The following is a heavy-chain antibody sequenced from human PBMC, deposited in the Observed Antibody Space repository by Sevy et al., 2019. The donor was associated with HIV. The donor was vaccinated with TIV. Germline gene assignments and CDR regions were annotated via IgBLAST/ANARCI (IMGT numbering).Heavy chain of an antibody. CDR3: ASRLFYYYGMDV. CDR1: GGSVSSGSYY. D-gene: IGHD3-22*01. CDR2: IYYGGST. V-gene: IGHV4-61*01. J-gene: IGHJ6*02. Sequence: SETLSLTCTVSGGSVSSGSYYWSWIRQPPGKGLEWIGYIYYGGSTNYNPSLKSRVTISVDTSKNQFSLKLSSVTAAVTAVYYCASRLFYYYGMDVWGQGTTVTVSS.